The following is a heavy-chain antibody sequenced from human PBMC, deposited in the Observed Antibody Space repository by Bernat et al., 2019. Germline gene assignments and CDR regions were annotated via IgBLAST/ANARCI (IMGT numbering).Heavy chain of an antibody. CDR1: GFTFSNYG. Sequence: VQLVESGGGVVQPGSSLRLSCAPSGFTFSNYGMHWVRQAPGKGLDWVSYISSSSSYTNYADSVKGRFTISRDNAKNSLYLQMNSLRAEDTAVYYCARGTSTSAPYMDVWGKGTTVTVSS. CDR2: ISSSSSYT. CDR3: ARGTSTSAPYMDV. J-gene: IGHJ6*03. V-gene: IGHV3-21*05.